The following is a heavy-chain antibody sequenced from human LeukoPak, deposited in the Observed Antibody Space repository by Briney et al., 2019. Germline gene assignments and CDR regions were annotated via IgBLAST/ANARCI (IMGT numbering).Heavy chain of an antibody. CDR2: IYYSGST. Sequence: SETLSLTCTVSGGSVSSYYWSWIRQPPGKGLEWIGYIYYSGSTNYNPSLKSRVTISVDTSKNHFSLKLSSVTAADTAVYYCARARYCSSTSCPSYFYYGMDVWGQGTTVTVSS. J-gene: IGHJ6*02. CDR1: GGSVSSYY. D-gene: IGHD2-2*01. CDR3: ARARYCSSTSCPSYFYYGMDV. V-gene: IGHV4-59*02.